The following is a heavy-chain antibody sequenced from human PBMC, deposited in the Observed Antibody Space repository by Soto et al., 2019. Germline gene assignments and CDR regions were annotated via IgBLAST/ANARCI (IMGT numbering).Heavy chain of an antibody. V-gene: IGHV2-5*02. J-gene: IGHJ3*02. Sequence: QITLKESGPTLLKPTQTLTMTCTFSGFSLSTSGVGVDWIRQPPGKALEWLALIYWDDATRYSPSLKSRLTSTTDTSNNQVVLTMTNLDPVDTATYYGAHLSDAFDIWGQGTMVSVSS. CDR1: GFSLSTSGVG. CDR2: IYWDDAT. CDR3: AHLSDAFDI.